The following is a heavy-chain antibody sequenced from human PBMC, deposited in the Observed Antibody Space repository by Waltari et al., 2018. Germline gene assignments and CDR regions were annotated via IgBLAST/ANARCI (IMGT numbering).Heavy chain of an antibody. J-gene: IGHJ5*02. CDR2: IYHSGST. Sequence: QVQLQESGPGLVKPSGTLSLTCAVSGLSLSTNNWWSWVRQPPGKGLEWIGEIYHSGSTNNNPALVSRGAISVDKSKNQFSLKVRSVTAADTAVYYCARVAVPAVTTNWFDPWSQGTLVTVSS. CDR3: ARVAVPAVTTNWFDP. V-gene: IGHV4-4*02. D-gene: IGHD2-2*01. CDR1: GLSLSTNNW.